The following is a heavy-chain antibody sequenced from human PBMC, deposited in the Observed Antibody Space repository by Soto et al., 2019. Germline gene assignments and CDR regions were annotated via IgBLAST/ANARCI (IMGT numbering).Heavy chain of an antibody. CDR2: IYHSGST. CDR1: GGSIRSGGYS. CDR3: AAGGGLPRYY. J-gene: IGHJ4*02. Sequence: QLQLQESGSGLVKPSQTLSLTCAVSGGSIRSGGYSWSWIRQPPGKGLELIGYIYHSGSTHYNPSLKSRVTRSVDRSKNQFSLKLSSVTAADTAVYYCAAGGGLPRYYWGQGTLVTVSS. D-gene: IGHD5-12*01. V-gene: IGHV4-30-2*01.